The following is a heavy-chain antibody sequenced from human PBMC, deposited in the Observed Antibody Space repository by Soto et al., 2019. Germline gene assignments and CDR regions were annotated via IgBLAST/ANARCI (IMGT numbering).Heavy chain of an antibody. CDR2: ISSSGSTV. J-gene: IGHJ6*02. V-gene: IGHV3-48*02. Sequence: GGSLRLSCAASGFTFSSYSLNWVRQAPGKGLEWVSYISSSGSTVYYADSVKGRFTISRHNAKNSMYVQMNSLRDEDTALYYCARDGDYGDEYGMDVWGQGTTVTVSS. CDR3: ARDGDYGDEYGMDV. D-gene: IGHD4-17*01. CDR1: GFTFSSYS.